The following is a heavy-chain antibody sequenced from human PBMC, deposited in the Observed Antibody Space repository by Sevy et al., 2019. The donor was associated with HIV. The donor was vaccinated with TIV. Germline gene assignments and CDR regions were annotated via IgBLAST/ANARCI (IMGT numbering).Heavy chain of an antibody. CDR3: ARDNVDTDYYFDY. V-gene: IGHV4-61*02. CDR2: IDSSGST. CDR1: GGSISSDTYY. D-gene: IGHD5-18*01. Sequence: SETLSLTCTVSGGSISSDTYYWSWIQLPAGKGLEWIGRIDSSGSTNYNPSLESRVTMSVDTSKNHFSLNLNSVTAADTAVYYCARDNVDTDYYFDYWGQGTLVTVSS. J-gene: IGHJ4*02.